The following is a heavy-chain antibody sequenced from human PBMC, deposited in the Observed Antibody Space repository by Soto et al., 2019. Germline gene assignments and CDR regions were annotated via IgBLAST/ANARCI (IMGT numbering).Heavy chain of an antibody. V-gene: IGHV4-28*01. CDR3: ARREIQGPIDY. CDR1: GYSISSSNW. Sequence: QVQLQESGPGLVKPSDTLSLTCAVSGYSISSSNWWGWIRQPPGKGLEWIGYIYYSGTTYYNPSLKRXVTQSXXTSKNQFSLKLTSVTAVDTAVYYCARREIQGPIDYWGQGTLVTVSS. J-gene: IGHJ4*02. CDR2: IYYSGTT. D-gene: IGHD1-26*01.